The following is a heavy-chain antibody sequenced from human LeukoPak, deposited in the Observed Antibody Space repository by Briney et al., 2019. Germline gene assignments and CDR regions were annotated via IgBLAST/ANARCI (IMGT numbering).Heavy chain of an antibody. Sequence: GGSLRLSCAVSGFTFSNYDIHWVRQAPGKGLEWVAVIWYDGSNKYYADSVKGRFTISRDNSKNTLYLQMNSLRAEDTAVYYCARGANYYGSGSYYNGFDYWGRGTLVTVSS. CDR1: GFTFSNYD. J-gene: IGHJ4*02. CDR2: IWYDGSNK. V-gene: IGHV3-33*01. D-gene: IGHD3-10*01. CDR3: ARGANYYGSGSYYNGFDY.